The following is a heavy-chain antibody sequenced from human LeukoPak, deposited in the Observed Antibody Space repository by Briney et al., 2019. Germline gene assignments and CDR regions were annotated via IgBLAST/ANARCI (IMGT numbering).Heavy chain of an antibody. CDR3: ARVITMVRGVIKARYYYGMDV. V-gene: IGHV3-30*04. CDR1: GFTFSSYA. Sequence: PGGSLRLSCGASGFTFSSYAMHWVRQAPGKGLEWVAVISYDGSNKYYADSVKGRFTISRDNSKNTLYLQMNSLRAEDTAVYYCARVITMVRGVIKARYYYGMDVWGKGTTVTVSS. CDR2: ISYDGSNK. J-gene: IGHJ6*04. D-gene: IGHD3-10*01.